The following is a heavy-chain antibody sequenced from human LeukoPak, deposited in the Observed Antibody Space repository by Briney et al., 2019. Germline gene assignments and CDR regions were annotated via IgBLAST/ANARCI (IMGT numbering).Heavy chain of an antibody. V-gene: IGHV4-38-2*02. CDR3: ARDSSSAMDV. CDR1: GYSISSGYY. CDR2: IYHSGST. J-gene: IGHJ6*04. Sequence: SETLSLTCTVSGYSISSGYYWGWIRQPPGKGLEWIGSIYHSGSTYYNPSLKSRVTISVDTSKNQFSLKLSSVTAADTAVYYCARDSSSAMDVWGKGTTVTVSS.